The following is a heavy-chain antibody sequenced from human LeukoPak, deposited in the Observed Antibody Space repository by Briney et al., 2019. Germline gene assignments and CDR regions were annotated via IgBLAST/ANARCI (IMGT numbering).Heavy chain of an antibody. D-gene: IGHD5-18*01. Sequence: GGSLRLSCAASGFTFSSYSMNWVRQAPGKGLEWVSYISSSSSTIYYADSVKGRYTISRDNAKNSLYLQMNSLRAEDTAVYYCAREEGYSYGYPIDYWGQGTLVTVSS. J-gene: IGHJ4*02. V-gene: IGHV3-48*01. CDR3: AREEGYSYGYPIDY. CDR1: GFTFSSYS. CDR2: ISSSSSTI.